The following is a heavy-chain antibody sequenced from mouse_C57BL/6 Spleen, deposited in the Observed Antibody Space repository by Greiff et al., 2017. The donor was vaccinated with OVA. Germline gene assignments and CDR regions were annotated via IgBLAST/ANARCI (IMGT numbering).Heavy chain of an antibody. V-gene: IGHV3-6*01. CDR2: ISYDGSN. Sequence: EVQVVESGPGLVKPSQSLSLTCSVTGYSITSGYYWNWIRQFPGNKLEWMGYISYDGSNNYNPSLKNRISITRDTSKNQFFLKLNSVTTEDTATYYCARARSSTAQAPCAYWGQGTLVTVSA. CDR1: GYSITSGYY. J-gene: IGHJ3*01. D-gene: IGHD3-2*02. CDR3: ARARSSTAQAPCAY.